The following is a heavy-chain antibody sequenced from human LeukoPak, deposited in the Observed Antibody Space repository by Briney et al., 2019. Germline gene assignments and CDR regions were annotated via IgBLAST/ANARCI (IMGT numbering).Heavy chain of an antibody. D-gene: IGHD6-19*01. CDR2: ISAYNGNT. J-gene: IGHJ4*02. CDR1: GYTFTSYG. CDR3: ARDQYSSGWYDGVY. V-gene: IGHV1-18*01. Sequence: ASVKVSCKASGYTFTSYGISWVRQAPGQGLEWMGWISAYNGNTNYAQKLQGRVTMTTDTSTSTAYMELRSLRSDDTAVYYCARDQYSSGWYDGVYWGQGTLVTVSS.